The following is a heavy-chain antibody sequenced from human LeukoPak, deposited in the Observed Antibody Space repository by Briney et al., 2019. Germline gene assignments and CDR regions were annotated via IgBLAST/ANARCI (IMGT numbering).Heavy chain of an antibody. Sequence: GESLKISCKGSGYSFTSYWIGWVRQMPGKGLEWMGIIYPGDSDTRYSPSFQGQVTISADKSLSTAYLQWSSLKASDTAMYYCARYDTIFGDGLECYYMDVWGKGTTVTVSS. CDR3: ARYDTIFGDGLECYYMDV. D-gene: IGHD3-3*01. J-gene: IGHJ6*03. V-gene: IGHV5-51*01. CDR2: IYPGDSDT. CDR1: GYSFTSYW.